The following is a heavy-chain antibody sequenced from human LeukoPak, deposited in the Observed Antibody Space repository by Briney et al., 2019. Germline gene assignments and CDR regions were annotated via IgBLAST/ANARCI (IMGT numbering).Heavy chain of an antibody. J-gene: IGHJ4*02. CDR3: ATHGYSELRYFDWSTNE. V-gene: IGHV3-7*01. D-gene: IGHD3-9*01. CDR2: IKEDGTQK. Sequence: GGSLRLSCVVSGFTFSSHWMSWVRQAPGKGLEWVANIKEDGTQKYYVDSVKGRFTISRDNAKKSLYLQMDSLRAEDTAVYYCATHGYSELRYFDWSTNEWGQGTLVTVSS. CDR1: GFTFSSHW.